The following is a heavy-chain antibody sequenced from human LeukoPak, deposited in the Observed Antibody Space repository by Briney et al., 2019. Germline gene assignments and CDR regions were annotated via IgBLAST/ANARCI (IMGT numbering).Heavy chain of an antibody. CDR2: IYPSDSDT. CDR3: ARWGSSSYRTSDY. J-gene: IGHJ4*02. V-gene: IGHV5-51*01. Sequence: GESLKISCKGSGYSFTSYWIGWVRQMPGKGLEWMGIIYPSDSDTRYSPSSQGQVTISADKSISTAYLQWSSLKASDTAMYYCARWGSSSYRTSDYWGQGTLVTVSS. CDR1: GYSFTSYW. D-gene: IGHD6-13*01.